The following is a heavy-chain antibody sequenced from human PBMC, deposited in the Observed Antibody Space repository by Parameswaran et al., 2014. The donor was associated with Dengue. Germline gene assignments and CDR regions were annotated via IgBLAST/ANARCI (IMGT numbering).Heavy chain of an antibody. CDR2: IKSKTEGGTT. CDR3: TTATNYYYDSSGYWGG. Sequence: VRQAPGKGLEWVGRIKSKTEGGTTDYAAPVKGRFTISRDDSKNTLYLQMNSLKTEDTAVYYCTTATNYYYDSSGYWGGWGQGTMVTVSS. V-gene: IGHV3-15*01. D-gene: IGHD3-22*01. J-gene: IGHJ3*01.